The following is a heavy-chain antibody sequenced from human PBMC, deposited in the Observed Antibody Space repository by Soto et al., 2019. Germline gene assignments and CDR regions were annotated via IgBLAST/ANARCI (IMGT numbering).Heavy chain of an antibody. J-gene: IGHJ6*02. D-gene: IGHD5-18*01. CDR1: GFSFSSYG. CDR3: AKTLSGYSYGRRGSNYYGMDV. CDR2: ISYDGSNK. Sequence: QVQLVESGGGVVQPGRSLRLSCAASGFSFSSYGMHWVRQAPGKGLGWVAVISYDGSNKYYADSVKGRFTISRDNSKNTLSLQMNSLRAEDPAVYYCAKTLSGYSYGRRGSNYYGMDVWGQGTTVTVS. V-gene: IGHV3-30*18.